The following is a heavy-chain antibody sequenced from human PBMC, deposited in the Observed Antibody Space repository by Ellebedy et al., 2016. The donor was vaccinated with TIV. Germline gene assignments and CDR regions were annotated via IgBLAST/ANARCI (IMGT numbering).Heavy chain of an antibody. CDR3: ATIMGADWNAFDI. CDR2: ISSSSTYI. V-gene: IGHV3-21*01. CDR1: GFTFNDYA. D-gene: IGHD1-26*01. J-gene: IGHJ3*02. Sequence: PGGSLRLSCAASGFTFNDYAMSWVRQAPGKGLEWVSSISSSSTYIHYAHSVKGRFAISRDDATSSLYLLMNSLRAEDTAVYYCATIMGADWNAFDIWGQGTMVTVSS.